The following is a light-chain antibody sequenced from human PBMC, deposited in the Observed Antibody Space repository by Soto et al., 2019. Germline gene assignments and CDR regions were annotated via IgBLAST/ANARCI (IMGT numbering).Light chain of an antibody. V-gene: IGLV2-14*01. J-gene: IGLJ1*01. CDR2: GVS. Sequence: QSALTQPASVSGSPGQSITISCTGTISDFVVYNYVSWYQQHPGKAPKIILYGVSNRPSGVSNRFSGSKSGNTASLTISGLQAEDEADYYCCSHTTTSSALQVFGTGTKLTVL. CDR1: ISDFVVYNY. CDR3: CSHTTTSSALQV.